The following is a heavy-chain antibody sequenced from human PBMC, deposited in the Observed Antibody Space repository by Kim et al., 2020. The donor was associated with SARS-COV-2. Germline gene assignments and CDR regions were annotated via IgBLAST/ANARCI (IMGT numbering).Heavy chain of an antibody. Sequence: RYAQGLTGRFVFALDTSVTTAYLQISSLKAEDTAVYYCARGSESTGIVDYWGQGTLVTVSS. J-gene: IGHJ4*02. V-gene: IGHV7-4-1*02. CDR3: ARGSESTGIVDY. D-gene: IGHD6-13*01.